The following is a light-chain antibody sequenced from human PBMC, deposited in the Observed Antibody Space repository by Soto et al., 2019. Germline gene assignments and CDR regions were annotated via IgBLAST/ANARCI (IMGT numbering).Light chain of an antibody. CDR1: QSVDRD. CDR3: HQYNQWPRT. J-gene: IGKJ1*01. V-gene: IGKV3-15*01. CDR2: GAS. Sequence: EVVLTQSPATLSLSLGEVATLSCRASQSVDRDLAWYRQKPGQPPSLLIHGASTRATGVPARFSGSGSETEFAVVITSLQSEDFAVYFCHQYNQWPRTFGQGTKVEIK.